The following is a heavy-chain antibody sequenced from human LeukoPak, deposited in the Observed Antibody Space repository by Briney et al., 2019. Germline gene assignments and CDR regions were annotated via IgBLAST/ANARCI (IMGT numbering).Heavy chain of an antibody. Sequence: PSETLSLACTVSGGSISSYYWSWIRQPPGKGLEWIGYIYYSGSTNYNPSLKSRVTISVDTSKNQFSLKLSSVTAADTAVYYCARGMATTSPFDLWGRGTLVTVSS. V-gene: IGHV4-59*01. CDR3: ARGMATTSPFDL. CDR1: GGSISSYY. CDR2: IYYSGST. J-gene: IGHJ2*01. D-gene: IGHD5-24*01.